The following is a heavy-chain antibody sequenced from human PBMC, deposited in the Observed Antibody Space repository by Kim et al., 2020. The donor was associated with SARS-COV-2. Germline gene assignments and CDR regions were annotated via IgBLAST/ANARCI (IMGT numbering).Heavy chain of an antibody. CDR2: IYYSGST. CDR1: GGSISSSSYY. V-gene: IGHV4-39*07. J-gene: IGHJ4*02. D-gene: IGHD6-19*01. CDR3: AREGRGWPIGIDY. Sequence: SETLSLTCTVSGGSISSSSYYWGWIRQPPGKGLEWIGSIYYSGSTYYNPSLKSRVTISVDTSKNQFSLKLSSVTAADTAVYYCAREGRGWPIGIDYWGQGTLVTVSS.